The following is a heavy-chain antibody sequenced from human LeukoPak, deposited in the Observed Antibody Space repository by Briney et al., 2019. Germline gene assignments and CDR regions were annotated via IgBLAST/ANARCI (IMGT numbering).Heavy chain of an antibody. Sequence: PGGSLRLSCAASGFTFSSYSMNWVRQAPGKGLEWVAVISYDGSNKYYADSVKGRFTISRDNSKNTLYLQMNSLRAEDTAVYYCAKDFRPDGDYAMQWGQGTLVTVSS. J-gene: IGHJ4*02. CDR3: AKDFRPDGDYAMQ. V-gene: IGHV3-30*18. CDR1: GFTFSSYS. D-gene: IGHD4-17*01. CDR2: ISYDGSNK.